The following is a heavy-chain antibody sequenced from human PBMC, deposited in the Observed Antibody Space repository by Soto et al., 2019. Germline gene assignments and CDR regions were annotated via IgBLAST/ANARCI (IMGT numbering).Heavy chain of an antibody. CDR1: GYTFTSYG. J-gene: IGHJ6*02. CDR2: ISAYNGNT. V-gene: IGHV1-18*01. CDR3: ARVRSMVRGVKLYYYGMDV. D-gene: IGHD3-10*01. Sequence: ASVKVSCKASGYTFTSYGISWVRQAPGQGLEWMGWISAYNGNTNYAQKLQGRVTMTTDTSTSTAYMELRSLRSDDTAVYYCARVRSMVRGVKLYYYGMDVWGQGTTVTVSS.